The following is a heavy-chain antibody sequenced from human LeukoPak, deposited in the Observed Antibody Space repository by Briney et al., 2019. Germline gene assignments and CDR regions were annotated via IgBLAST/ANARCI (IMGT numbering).Heavy chain of an antibody. CDR1: GYTFTGYY. CDR2: INPNSGGT. J-gene: IGHJ4*02. V-gene: IGHV1-2*02. Sequence: ASVKVSCKASGYTFTGYYMHWVRQAPGQGLEWMGWINPNSGGTNYAQKFQGRVTMTRDTSISTVYMELSSLRSEDTAVYYCARDRGRDYYDSSGYWPDYWGQGTLVTVSS. D-gene: IGHD3-22*01. CDR3: ARDRGRDYYDSSGYWPDY.